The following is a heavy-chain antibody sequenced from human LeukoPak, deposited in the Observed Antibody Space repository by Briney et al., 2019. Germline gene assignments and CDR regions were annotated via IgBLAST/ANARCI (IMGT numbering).Heavy chain of an antibody. CDR1: GVTFNNYN. V-gene: IGHV3-23*01. CDR3: AKEPSGYCCFDY. Sequence: GGSLRLSCAASGVTFNNYNMSWGRHAPGKGLEWVSAISGSGGRTYYADSVKGRFTISRDNSKNTLYLQMNSLRDEDTAVYYCAKEPSGYCCFDYWGQGTLVTASS. J-gene: IGHJ4*02. CDR2: ISGSGGRT. D-gene: IGHD2-21*02.